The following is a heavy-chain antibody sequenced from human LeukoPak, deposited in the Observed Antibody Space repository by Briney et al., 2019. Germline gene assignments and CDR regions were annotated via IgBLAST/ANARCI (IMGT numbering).Heavy chain of an antibody. CDR1: GFTFSSYW. Sequence: GGSLRLSCAASGFTFSSYWMHWVRQAPGKGLVWVSRINSDGSSTSYADSVKGRFTISRDNAKNTLYLQMNSPRVEDAAVYYCARVGGDYGPRVLDYWGQGTLVTVSS. CDR3: ARVGGDYGPRVLDY. CDR2: INSDGSST. V-gene: IGHV3-74*01. D-gene: IGHD4-17*01. J-gene: IGHJ4*02.